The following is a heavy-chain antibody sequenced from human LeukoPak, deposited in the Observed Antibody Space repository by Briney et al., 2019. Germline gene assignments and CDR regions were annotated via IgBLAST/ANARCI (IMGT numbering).Heavy chain of an antibody. CDR2: IGAGGTFT. CDR1: GFTFSSYA. V-gene: IGHV3-23*01. Sequence: PGGSLRLSCTASGFTFSSYAMNWVRQAPGKGLEWVSGIGAGGTFTYYADSVKGRFSISRDNSRNSLYLQMNSLRADDTGVYYCAKDLDYTTSGYYFNYWGQGTLVTVSS. J-gene: IGHJ4*02. D-gene: IGHD4-11*01. CDR3: AKDLDYTTSGYYFNY.